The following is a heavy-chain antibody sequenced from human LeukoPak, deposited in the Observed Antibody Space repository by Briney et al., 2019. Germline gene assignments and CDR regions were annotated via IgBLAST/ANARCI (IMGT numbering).Heavy chain of an antibody. CDR1: GYSFTSYW. D-gene: IGHD1-7*01. V-gene: IGHV5-51*01. CDR2: IYPGDSDT. J-gene: IGHJ4*02. Sequence: GESLKISCKGSGYSFTSYWIGWGRPMPGKGLEWMGIIYPGDSDTRYSPSFQGQVTISADKSISTAYLQWSSLKASDTAVYYCARAVGYNWNYPHIDYWGQGTLVTVSS. CDR3: ARAVGYNWNYPHIDY.